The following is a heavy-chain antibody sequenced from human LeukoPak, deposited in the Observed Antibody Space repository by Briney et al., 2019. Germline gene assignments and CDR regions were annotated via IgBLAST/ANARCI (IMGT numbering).Heavy chain of an antibody. CDR2: FYHSGST. CDR1: GGSISSYY. V-gene: IGHV4-59*01. J-gene: IGHJ1*01. Sequence: TLSLTCTVSGGSISSYYWSWIRQPPGKGLEWIGYFYHSGSTNYNPSLKSRVTISIDTSKNQFSLKLTSVTAADTAVYYCARAEDPGYFQHWGQGTLVTVSS. CDR3: ARAEDPGYFQH.